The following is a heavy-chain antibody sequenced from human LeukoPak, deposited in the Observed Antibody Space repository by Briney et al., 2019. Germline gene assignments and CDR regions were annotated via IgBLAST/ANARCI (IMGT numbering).Heavy chain of an antibody. D-gene: IGHD3-10*01. CDR3: ARVTYYYDSGSNVCDL. J-gene: IGHJ3*01. Sequence: GGSLRLSCAASGFTFRSYSMTWVRQTPGKGLEWVSYISSSSSTIYYADSVKGRFTISRDNAKNSLYLQMNSLRADDTAVYFCARVTYYYDSGSNVCDLWGQGTKVTVSS. V-gene: IGHV3-48*04. CDR2: ISSSSSTI. CDR1: GFTFRSYS.